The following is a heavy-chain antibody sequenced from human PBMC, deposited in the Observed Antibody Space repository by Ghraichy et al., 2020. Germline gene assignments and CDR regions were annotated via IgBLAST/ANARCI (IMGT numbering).Heavy chain of an antibody. CDR3: ARVVVTATNDRGYFDY. V-gene: IGHV3-23*01. CDR2: ISGSGGST. Sequence: GESLNISCAASRFTFSSYGMSWVRQAPGKGLEWVSGISGSGGSTNYADSVKGRFAISRDNSKNTLYLQMNSLRVEDTAVYHCARVVVTATNDRGYFDYWGQGTLVTVSS. J-gene: IGHJ4*02. D-gene: IGHD2-21*02. CDR1: RFTFSSYG.